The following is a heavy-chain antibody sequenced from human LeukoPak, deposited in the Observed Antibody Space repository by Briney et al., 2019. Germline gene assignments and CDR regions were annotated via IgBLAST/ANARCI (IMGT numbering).Heavy chain of an antibody. J-gene: IGHJ4*02. CDR2: IKQDGSEK. V-gene: IGHV3-7*04. CDR3: ARVAHDFWSGYYHGPDY. Sequence: PGGSLRLSCAASGFTFSSYWMSWVRQAPGKGLEWVANIKQDGSEKYYVDSVKGRFTISRDNATNSLYLQMNSLRAEDTAVYYCARVAHDFWSGYYHGPDYWGQGTLVTVSS. D-gene: IGHD3-3*01. CDR1: GFTFSSYW.